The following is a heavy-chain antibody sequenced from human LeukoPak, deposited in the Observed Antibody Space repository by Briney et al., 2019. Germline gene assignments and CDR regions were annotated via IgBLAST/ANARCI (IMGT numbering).Heavy chain of an antibody. V-gene: IGHV3-23*01. CDR2: ISARGDNS. Sequence: GGSLRLSCAASGFSFSIYTMAWVRQAPGQGLEWVSAISARGDNSWYADSVKGRFTISRDNSKNTLYLQMNNLRAEDTAIYYCANRNYYTDYWGQGTLVTVSS. D-gene: IGHD3-10*01. CDR1: GFSFSIYT. J-gene: IGHJ4*02. CDR3: ANRNYYTDY.